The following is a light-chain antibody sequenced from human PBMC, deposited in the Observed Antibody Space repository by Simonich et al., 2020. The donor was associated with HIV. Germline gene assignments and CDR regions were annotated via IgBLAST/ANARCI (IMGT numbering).Light chain of an antibody. J-gene: IGKJ2*01. CDR3: QQYNNWPPYT. CDR2: GAS. Sequence: EIVMTQSPATLSVSPGERATLSCMASQSVSSDLAWYQHKPGQGPRLLIYGASTRATGIPARFSGSGSGTEFTLTISSMQSEDFAVYYCQQYNNWPPYTFAQGTKLEIK. CDR1: QSVSSD. V-gene: IGKV3-15*01.